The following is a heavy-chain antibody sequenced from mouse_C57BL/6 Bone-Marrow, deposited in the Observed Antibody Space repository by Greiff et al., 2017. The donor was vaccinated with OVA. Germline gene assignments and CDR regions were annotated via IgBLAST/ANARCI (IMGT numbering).Heavy chain of an antibody. CDR2: IDPNSGGT. CDR3: ARYGPDLLLRPWYFDV. CDR1: GYTFTSYW. Sequence: VQLQQPGAELVKPGASVKLSCKASGYTFTSYWMHWVKQRPGRGLEWIGRIDPNSGGTKYNEKFKSKATLTVDKPSSTAYMQLSSLTSEDSAVYYCARYGPDLLLRPWYFDVWGTGTTVTVSS. J-gene: IGHJ1*03. D-gene: IGHD1-1*01. V-gene: IGHV1-72*01.